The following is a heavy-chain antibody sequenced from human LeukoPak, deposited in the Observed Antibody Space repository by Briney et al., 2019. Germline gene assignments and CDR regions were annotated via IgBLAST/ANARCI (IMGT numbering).Heavy chain of an antibody. V-gene: IGHV3-23*01. J-gene: IGHJ4*02. CDR1: GSTFSSYS. Sequence: PGGSLRLSCAASGSTFSSYSMNWVRQAPGKGLEWVSGISSSGGSTYYADSVKGRFTISRDNSKNTLFLQMSSLRAEDTAVYYCAKGGYSFAQHVDYWGQGTLVVVSS. CDR3: AKGGYSFAQHVDY. CDR2: ISSSGGST. D-gene: IGHD5-18*01.